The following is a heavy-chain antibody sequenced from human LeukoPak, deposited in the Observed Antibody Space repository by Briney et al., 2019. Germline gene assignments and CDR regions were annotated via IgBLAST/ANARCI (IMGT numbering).Heavy chain of an antibody. V-gene: IGHV3-23*01. Sequence: PGGALRLSCAASGFTFSSYGMSWVRQAPGKGLEWVSAISTGGGSTYYADSVKGRFTISRDNSKNSLYLQMNSLRAEDTALYYCAKDSLTYDSSGFFDYWGQGTLVTVSS. J-gene: IGHJ4*02. CDR3: AKDSLTYDSSGFFDY. CDR1: GFTFSSYG. D-gene: IGHD3-22*01. CDR2: ISTGGGST.